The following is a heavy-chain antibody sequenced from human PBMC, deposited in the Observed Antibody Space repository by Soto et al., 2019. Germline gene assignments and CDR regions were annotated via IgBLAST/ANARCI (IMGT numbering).Heavy chain of an antibody. Sequence: QVQLVQSGAEVKKPGSSVKVSCKASGGTFSSYSINWVRQAPGQGLEWMGESIPIFGTANYAQKFQGRVTITADESTSTAYMELSSLRSEDTAVYYCARDGGRHSGGLDYWCQGTRVTVSS. V-gene: IGHV1-69*01. D-gene: IGHD1-26*01. J-gene: IGHJ4*02. CDR2: SIPIFGTA. CDR3: ARDGGRHSGGLDY. CDR1: GGTFSSYS.